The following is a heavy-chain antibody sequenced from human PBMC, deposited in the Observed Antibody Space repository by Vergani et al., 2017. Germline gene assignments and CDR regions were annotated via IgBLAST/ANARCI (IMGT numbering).Heavy chain of an antibody. CDR1: GFTISSYG. D-gene: IGHD2-15*01. CDR2: ISYDGNNK. CDR3: AKEVGSQTYYYYYGMDV. Sequence: QVQLVESGGGVVQPGRSLRLSCAASGFTISSYGMHWVRQAPGKGLEWVAVISYDGNNKYYADSVKGRFTISRDNSKNTLYLQMNSLRAEDTAVYYCAKEVGSQTYYYYYGMDVWGQGTTVTVSS. V-gene: IGHV3-30*18. J-gene: IGHJ6*02.